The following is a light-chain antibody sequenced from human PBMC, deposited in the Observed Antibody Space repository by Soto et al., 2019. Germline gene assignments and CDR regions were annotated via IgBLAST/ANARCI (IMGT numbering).Light chain of an antibody. J-gene: IGKJ2*01. Sequence: EIVLTQSPATLSLSPGERATLSCRASQSVSSYLAWYQQKPGQAPRLLIYDASNRATGIPARFSGSGSGTDSPPPISSLAPEAFAVYYCQQRSNWPPMYTFGQGTKLEIK. CDR2: DAS. CDR1: QSVSSY. CDR3: QQRSNWPPMYT. V-gene: IGKV3-11*01.